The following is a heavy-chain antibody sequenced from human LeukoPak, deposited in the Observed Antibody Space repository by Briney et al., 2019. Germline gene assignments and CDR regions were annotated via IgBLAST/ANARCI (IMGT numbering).Heavy chain of an antibody. CDR1: GFTFDDYA. CDR2: ISWNSGSI. CDR3: AKGTGFWSGPFDY. Sequence: PGGSLRLSRAASGFTFDDYAMHWVRQAPGKGLEWVSGISWNSGSIGYADSVKGRFTISRDNAENSLYLQMNSLRAEDTALYYCAKGTGFWSGPFDYWGQGTLVTVSS. D-gene: IGHD3-3*01. J-gene: IGHJ4*02. V-gene: IGHV3-9*01.